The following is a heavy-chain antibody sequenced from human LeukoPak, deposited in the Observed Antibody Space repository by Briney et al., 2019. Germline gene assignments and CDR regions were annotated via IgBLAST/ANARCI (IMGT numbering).Heavy chain of an antibody. V-gene: IGHV3-7*01. CDR3: ARTTSDFDYVWGSYRPYYFDY. D-gene: IGHD3-16*02. CDR1: GFIFSSYW. CDR2: IKQDGSEK. J-gene: IGHJ4*02. Sequence: GGSLRLSCAASGFIFSSYWMGWVRQAPGKGLEWVAYIKQDGSEKYYVDSVKGRFTISRDNAKNSLFLQMNSLRAEDTALYYCARTTSDFDYVWGSYRPYYFDYWGQGTLVTVSS.